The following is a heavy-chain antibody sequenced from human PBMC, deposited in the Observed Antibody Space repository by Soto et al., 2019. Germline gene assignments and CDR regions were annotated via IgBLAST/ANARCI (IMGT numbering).Heavy chain of an antibody. V-gene: IGHV3-30-3*01. J-gene: IGHJ6*02. D-gene: IGHD5-18*01. CDR3: ARDRPGGYGYSWDDFLYYYGMDV. CDR1: GFSFKSYA. Sequence: PGGSLRLSCAASGFSFKSYAIHWVRQAPGKGLEWVAVVSYDGSNKFYADSVKGRFTISRDDSKNTVFLQMNSLRVEDTAVFYCARDRPGGYGYSWDDFLYYYGMDVWGQGTTVTDSS. CDR2: VSYDGSNK.